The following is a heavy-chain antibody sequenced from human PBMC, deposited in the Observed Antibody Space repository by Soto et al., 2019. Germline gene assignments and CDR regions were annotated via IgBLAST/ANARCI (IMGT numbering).Heavy chain of an antibody. J-gene: IGHJ6*02. D-gene: IGHD3-10*01. V-gene: IGHV3-23*01. CDR2: ISGTGGGT. CDR3: AALAFSGSGIPNYYGLDV. CDR1: GFTFSNYA. Sequence: EVHLLESGGGLVQPGGSLRLSCAASGFTFSNYAMTWVRQAPGTGLEWVAVISGTGGGTNNADSAKGRFTTSRDTSRNTLYLQMNRLRAEDTAVYYCAALAFSGSGIPNYYGLDVWGQGTAVTVSS.